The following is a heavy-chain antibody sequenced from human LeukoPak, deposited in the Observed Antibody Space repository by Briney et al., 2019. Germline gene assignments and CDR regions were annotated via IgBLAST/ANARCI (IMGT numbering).Heavy chain of an antibody. Sequence: VASVKVSCKASGYTFTSHHMHWVRQAPGQGLEWMGIINPSGGSTSYAQKFQGRVTLTRDTSTSTAYMELRSLRSDDTAVYYCARAYSGSYYRYWGQGTLVTVSS. CDR3: ARAYSGSYYRY. V-gene: IGHV1-46*01. J-gene: IGHJ4*02. CDR2: INPSGGST. CDR1: GYTFTSHH. D-gene: IGHD1-26*01.